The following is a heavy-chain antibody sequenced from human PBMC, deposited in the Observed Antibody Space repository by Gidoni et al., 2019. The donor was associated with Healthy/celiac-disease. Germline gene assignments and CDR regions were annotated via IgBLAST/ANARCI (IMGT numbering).Heavy chain of an antibody. Sequence: EVQLVESGGGLVQPGGSLRLSCAASGFTFSSYSMNWVRQAPGKGLEWVSYISSSSSTIYYADSVKGRFTISRVNAKNSLYLQMNSLRAEDTAVYYGARDTGGSGSYYIPSHYWGQGTLVTVSS. V-gene: IGHV3-48*01. D-gene: IGHD3-10*01. J-gene: IGHJ4*02. CDR1: GFTFSSYS. CDR3: ARDTGGSGSYYIPSHY. CDR2: ISSSSSTI.